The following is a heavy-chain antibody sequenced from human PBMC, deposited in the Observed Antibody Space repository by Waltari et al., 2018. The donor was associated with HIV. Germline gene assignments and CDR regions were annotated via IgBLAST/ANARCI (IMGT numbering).Heavy chain of an antibody. Sequence: EVQLVESGGGLIQPGGSLRLSCAASGFTVSSNYTSWVRQAPGKGLEWVSVIYSGGSTYYADSVKGRFTISRDNSKNTLYLQMNSLRAEDTAVYYCARDDYYDSSGYYYGMDVWGQGTTVTVSS. CDR2: IYSGGST. CDR3: ARDDYYDSSGYYYGMDV. J-gene: IGHJ6*02. CDR1: GFTVSSNY. V-gene: IGHV3-53*01. D-gene: IGHD3-22*01.